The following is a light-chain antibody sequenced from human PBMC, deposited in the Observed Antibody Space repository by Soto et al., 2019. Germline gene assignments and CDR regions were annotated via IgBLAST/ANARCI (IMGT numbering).Light chain of an antibody. CDR3: QQYGTSPFT. Sequence: ILLTQSPGTLSLSPGERATLSCRSSERVPSSSLAWYQQKPGQAPRLLISSVSSRAAGIPDRFSGSGSGTDFTLTICGLEPADFAQYYCQQYGTSPFTFGPGTRVNIK. CDR2: SVS. J-gene: IGKJ3*01. V-gene: IGKV3-20*01. CDR1: ERVPSSS.